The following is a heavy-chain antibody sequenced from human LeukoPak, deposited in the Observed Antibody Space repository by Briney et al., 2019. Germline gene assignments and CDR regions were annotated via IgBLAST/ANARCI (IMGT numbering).Heavy chain of an antibody. D-gene: IGHD2-2*01. CDR1: GYTFTSYA. CDR2: IIPIFGTA. CDR3: ARGVVVPAATNWFDP. J-gene: IGHJ5*02. V-gene: IGHV1-69*05. Sequence: SVKVSCKASGYTFTSYAISWVRQAPGQGLEWMGGIIPIFGTANYAQKFQGRVTITTDESTSTAYMELSSLRSEDTAVYYCARGVVVPAATNWFDPWGQGTLVTVSS.